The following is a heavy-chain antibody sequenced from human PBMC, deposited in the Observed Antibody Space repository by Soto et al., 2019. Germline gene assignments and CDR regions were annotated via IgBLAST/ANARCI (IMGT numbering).Heavy chain of an antibody. D-gene: IGHD1-26*01. CDR2: ISGSSSNI. V-gene: IGHV3-48*01. Sequence: GGSLRLSCATSGFTFTRYSMNWVRQAPGKGLEWVSYISGSSSNIKYADSVKGRFTISRDNAKNFLYLQMNSLRAEDTAVYFCARDVYSGTWTTEEDVWAQGTTVTVSS. CDR3: ARDVYSGTWTTEEDV. CDR1: GFTFTRYS. J-gene: IGHJ6*02.